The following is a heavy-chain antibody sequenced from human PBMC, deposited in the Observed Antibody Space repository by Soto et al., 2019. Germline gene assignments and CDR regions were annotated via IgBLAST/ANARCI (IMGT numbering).Heavy chain of an antibody. CDR2: ISGSGGST. CDR3: ANYKLERTYYFDY. CDR1: GFTFSSYA. J-gene: IGHJ4*02. V-gene: IGHV3-23*01. Sequence: GGSLRLSCAASGFTFSSYAMSWVRQAPGKGLEWVSAISGSGGSTYYADSVKGRFTISSDNSKNTLYLQMNSLRAEDTAVYYCANYKLERTYYFDYWGQGTLVTVSS. D-gene: IGHD1-1*01.